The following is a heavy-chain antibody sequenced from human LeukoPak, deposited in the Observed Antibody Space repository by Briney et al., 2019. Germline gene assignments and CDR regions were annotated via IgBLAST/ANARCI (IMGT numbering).Heavy chain of an antibody. J-gene: IGHJ4*02. D-gene: IGHD3-9*01. V-gene: IGHV1-2*02. CDR3: ARIRYFDWLQNTYFDY. Sequence: ASVKVSCKASGYTFTSYAMHWVRQAPGQRLEWMGWINPNSGGTNYAQKFQGRVTMTRDTSISTAYMELSRLRSDDTAVYYCARIRYFDWLQNTYFDYWGQGTLVTVSS. CDR2: INPNSGGT. CDR1: GYTFTSYA.